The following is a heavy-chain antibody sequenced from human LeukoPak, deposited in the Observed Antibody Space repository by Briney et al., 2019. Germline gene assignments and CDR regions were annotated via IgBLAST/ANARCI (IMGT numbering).Heavy chain of an antibody. Sequence: ASVKVSCKASGGTFSSYAISWVRQAPGQGLEWMGGIIPIFGTANYAQKFQGRVTITADESTSTAYMELSSLRSEDTAVYYCARDRGTDGYGYYYYYMDVWGKGTTVTVSS. CDR1: GGTFSSYA. CDR2: IIPIFGTA. V-gene: IGHV1-69*13. D-gene: IGHD5-24*01. CDR3: ARDRGTDGYGYYYYYMDV. J-gene: IGHJ6*03.